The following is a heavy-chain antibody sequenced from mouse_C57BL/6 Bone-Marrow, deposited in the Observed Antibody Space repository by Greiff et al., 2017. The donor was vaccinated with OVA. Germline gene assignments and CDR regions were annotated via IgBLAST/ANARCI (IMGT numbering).Heavy chain of an antibody. V-gene: IGHV14-3*01. D-gene: IGHD1-1*01. CDR1: GFNIKNTY. J-gene: IGHJ4*01. CDR2: IDPANDNT. Sequence: VQLQQSVAELVRPGASVKLSCTASGFNIKNTYMHWVKQRPEQGLEWIGRIDPANDNTKYDPKFQGKANMTADTSSTTAYLQLSSLSSEDTAVYCCARGNFGSSFYAMDYWGQGTSVTVSS. CDR3: ARGNFGSSFYAMDY.